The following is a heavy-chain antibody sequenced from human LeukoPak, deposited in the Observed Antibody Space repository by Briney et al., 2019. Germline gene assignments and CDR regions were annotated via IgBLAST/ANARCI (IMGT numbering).Heavy chain of an antibody. V-gene: IGHV3-23*01. CDR1: GFTFSSYS. J-gene: IGHJ6*02. CDR2: ISGSGGST. D-gene: IGHD2-2*01. CDR3: AKPRGYCSSTSCGSYYYYYGMDV. Sequence: PGGSLRLSCAASGFTFSSYSMKWVRQAPGEGLEWVSAISGSGGSTYYADSVKGRFTISRDNSKNTLYLQMNSLRAEDTAVYYCAKPRGYCSSTSCGSYYYYYGMDVWGQGTTVTVSS.